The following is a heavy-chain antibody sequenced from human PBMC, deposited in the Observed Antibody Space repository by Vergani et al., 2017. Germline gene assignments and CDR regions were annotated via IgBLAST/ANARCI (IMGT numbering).Heavy chain of an antibody. V-gene: IGHV3-23*01. D-gene: IGHD3-3*01. CDR3: AKGSRAIFGVVTLFDY. J-gene: IGHJ4*02. Sequence: EVQLLESGGGLVQPGGSLRLSCAASGFTFSSYAMSWVRQAPGKGLEWVSAISGSGGSTYYADSVKGRFTISRDNSKTTLYLQMNSLRAEDTAVYYCAKGSRAIFGVVTLFDYWGQGTLVTVSS. CDR1: GFTFSSYA. CDR2: ISGSGGST.